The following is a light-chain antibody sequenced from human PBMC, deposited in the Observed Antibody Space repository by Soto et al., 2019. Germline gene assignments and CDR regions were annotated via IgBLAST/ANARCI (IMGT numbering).Light chain of an antibody. J-gene: IGLJ2*01. CDR1: SSNIGAGFD. V-gene: IGLV1-40*01. Sequence: QSVLTQPPSVSGAPGQTVTISCTGSSSNIGAGFDAHLYQQLPGSAPKLLIYGNTNRPSGVPDRFSGSKSGTSASLAITGLQADDAADYYCQSYDSSLSGVVFGGGTKLTVL. CDR2: GNT. CDR3: QSYDSSLSGVV.